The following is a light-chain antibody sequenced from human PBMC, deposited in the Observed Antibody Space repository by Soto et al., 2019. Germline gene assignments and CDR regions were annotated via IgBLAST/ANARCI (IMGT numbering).Light chain of an antibody. CDR2: DAS. CDR3: QQYNSYSLI. CDR1: QSISSW. J-gene: IGKJ4*01. Sequence: DIQMTQSPSTLSASVGDRVTITCRASQSISSWLAWYQQKPGKAPKLLIYDASSLESGVPSRFSGSGSGTEFNLTISSLQPAEFATYCSQQYNSYSLIFCGGTKGESK. V-gene: IGKV1-5*01.